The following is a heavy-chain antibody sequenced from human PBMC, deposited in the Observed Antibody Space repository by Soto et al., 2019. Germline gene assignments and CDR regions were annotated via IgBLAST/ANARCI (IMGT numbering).Heavy chain of an antibody. J-gene: IGHJ3*02. CDR2: FLPVFTTA. D-gene: IGHD4-17*01. CDR3: ARDGVDVSRTTVRHGALDI. V-gene: IGHV1-69*01. CDR1: GGSFSTYG. Sequence: VQLVQSGAEVKKPGSSVKVSCTASGGSFSTYGISWVRQAPGQGLEWMGGFLPVFTTAKYAQKFQGRVSITADESTYTAYMELSSLRSEDTAVYFCARDGVDVSRTTVRHGALDIWGQGTVVTVSS.